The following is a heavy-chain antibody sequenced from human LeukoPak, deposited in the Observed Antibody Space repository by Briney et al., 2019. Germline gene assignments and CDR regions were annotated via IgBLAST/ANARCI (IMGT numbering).Heavy chain of an antibody. Sequence: GGSLRLSCAASGFTFSSYAMSWVRQAPGKGLEWVSGISGSGGSTYYADSVKGRFTVSRDKSRNTLSLQMDRLGAEDTAVYYCAKGQRISSIKGAFDIWGQGTMVTVSS. CDR1: GFTFSSYA. V-gene: IGHV3-23*01. D-gene: IGHD6-6*01. CDR3: AKGQRISSIKGAFDI. J-gene: IGHJ3*02. CDR2: ISGSGGST.